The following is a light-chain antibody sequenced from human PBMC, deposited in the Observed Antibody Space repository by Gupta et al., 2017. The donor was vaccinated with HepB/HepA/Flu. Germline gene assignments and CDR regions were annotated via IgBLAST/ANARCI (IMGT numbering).Light chain of an antibody. J-gene: IGKJ4*01. CDR3: QQRSNCPLT. Sequence: LRPSPATLSLSPGERATLSCRASQSVSSYLAWYQQKPGQAPRLLIYDASNRATGIPARFSGSGSETDFTLTISSLEPEDFAVYYCQQRSNCPLTFGGGTKVEIK. CDR1: QSVSSY. CDR2: DAS. V-gene: IGKV3-11*01.